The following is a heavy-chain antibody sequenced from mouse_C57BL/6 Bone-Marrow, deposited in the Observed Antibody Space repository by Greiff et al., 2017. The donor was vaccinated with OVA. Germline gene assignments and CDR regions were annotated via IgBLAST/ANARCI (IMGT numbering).Heavy chain of an antibody. V-gene: IGHV1-62-2*01. CDR1: GYTFTEYT. CDR3: ARHEENYGSSYDYYAMDY. J-gene: IGHJ4*01. D-gene: IGHD1-1*01. Sequence: QVQLVESGAELVKPGASVKLSCKASGYTFTEYTIHWVKQRSGQGLEWIGWFYPGSGSIKYNEKFKDKATLTADKSSSTVYMELSRLTSEDSAVYFCARHEENYGSSYDYYAMDYWGQGTSVTVSS. CDR2: FYPGSGSI.